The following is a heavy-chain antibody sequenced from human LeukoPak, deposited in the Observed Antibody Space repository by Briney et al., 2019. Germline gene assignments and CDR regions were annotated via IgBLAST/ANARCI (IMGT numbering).Heavy chain of an antibody. J-gene: IGHJ5*02. D-gene: IGHD2-15*01. V-gene: IGHV3-9*03. CDR2: ISWNSGSI. CDR1: GFTFDDYA. Sequence: GRSLRLSCAASGFTFDDYAMHWVRQAPGKGLEWVSGISWNSGSIGYADSVKGRFTISRDNAKNSLYLQMNSLRAEDMALYYCAKDARYCSGGSCYLGAGWFDPWGQGTLVTVSS. CDR3: AKDARYCSGGSCYLGAGWFDP.